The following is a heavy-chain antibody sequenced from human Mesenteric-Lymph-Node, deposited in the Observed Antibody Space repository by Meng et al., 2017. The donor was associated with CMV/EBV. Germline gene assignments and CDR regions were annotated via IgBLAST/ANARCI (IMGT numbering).Heavy chain of an antibody. Sequence: GGSLRLSCAASGFTFSSYSMNWVRQAPGKGLEWVSSISSSSSYIYYADSVKGRFTISRDNAKNSLYLQMNSLRAEDTAVYYCAREDGYYYYYYGMDVWGQGTTVTVSS. V-gene: IGHV3-21*01. CDR3: AREDGYYYYYYGMDV. CDR1: GFTFSSYS. CDR2: ISSSSSYI. D-gene: IGHD5-24*01. J-gene: IGHJ6*02.